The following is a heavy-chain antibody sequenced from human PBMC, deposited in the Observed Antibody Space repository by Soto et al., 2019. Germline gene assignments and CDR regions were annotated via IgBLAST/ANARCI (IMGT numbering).Heavy chain of an antibody. CDR3: AKDRGYCTNGVCYTFSEYYYGMDV. CDR1: GFTFSSYG. CDR2: ISYDGSNK. J-gene: IGHJ6*02. Sequence: GGSLRLSCAASGFTFSSYGMHWVRQAPGKGLEWVAVISYDGSNKYYADSVKGRFTISRDNSKNTLYLQMNSLGAEDKAVYYCAKDRGYCTNGVCYTFSEYYYGMDVWGQGTTVTVSS. V-gene: IGHV3-30*18. D-gene: IGHD2-8*01.